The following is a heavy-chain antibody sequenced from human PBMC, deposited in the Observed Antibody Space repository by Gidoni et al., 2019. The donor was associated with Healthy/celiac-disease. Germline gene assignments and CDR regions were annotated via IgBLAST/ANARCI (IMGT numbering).Heavy chain of an antibody. J-gene: IGHJ4*02. CDR1: GFTFSRYW. CDR3: ARAITMKY. V-gene: IGHV3-7*01. Sequence: EVQLVESGGGLVQPGGSLRLSCAASGFTFSRYWMSWVRQAPGKGLEWVANITQDGSEKYYVDSVKGRFTISRDNAKNSLYLQMNSLRAEDTAVYYCARAITMKYWGQGTLVTVSS. D-gene: IGHD3-22*01. CDR2: ITQDGSEK.